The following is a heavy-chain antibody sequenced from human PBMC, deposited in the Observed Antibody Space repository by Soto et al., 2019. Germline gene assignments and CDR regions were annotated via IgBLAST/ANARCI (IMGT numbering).Heavy chain of an antibody. CDR3: AXHRYYYNSSGKIYYFDY. V-gene: IGHV5-10-1*01. CDR2: IDPSDSYT. D-gene: IGHD3-22*01. Sequence: PGESLKISCRGSGYSFTIYWISWVRQMPGKGLEWMGRIDPSDSYTNYSPSFQGHVTISADKSISTAYLQWSSLKASDTAMYYCAXHRYYYNSSGKIYYFDYWGQGTLVTVSS. CDR1: GYSFTIYW. J-gene: IGHJ4*02.